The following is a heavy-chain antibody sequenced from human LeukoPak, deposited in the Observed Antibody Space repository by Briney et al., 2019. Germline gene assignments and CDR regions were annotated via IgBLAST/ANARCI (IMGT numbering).Heavy chain of an antibody. CDR3: ARDLDDQNSLPPVFQY. CDR1: GFTFSSYA. D-gene: IGHD1-1*01. CDR2: NSGSGGST. J-gene: IGHJ1*01. V-gene: IGHV3-23*01. Sequence: PGGSLRLSCAASGFTFSSYAMSWVRQAPGKGLEWVSANSGSGGSTYYADSVKGRFTISRDNSKDTLYLQMNSLRGEDTAVYYCARDLDDQNSLPPVFQYWGQGTLVTVSS.